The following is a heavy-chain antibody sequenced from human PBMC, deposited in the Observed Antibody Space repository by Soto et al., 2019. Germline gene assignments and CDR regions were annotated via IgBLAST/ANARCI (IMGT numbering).Heavy chain of an antibody. CDR1: GFTFSYFY. J-gene: IGHJ4*02. CDR3: VRGGGGGQFDS. D-gene: IGHD2-21*01. Sequence: PGGSLRLSCEASGFTFSYFYMSWIRQSPGKGLEWLSYISPKSNYREYAESVKGRHTISRDNAKNSLSLQMNSLRVEDTAVYYCVRGGGGGQFDSWGQGALVTVSS. V-gene: IGHV3-11*06. CDR2: ISPKSNYR.